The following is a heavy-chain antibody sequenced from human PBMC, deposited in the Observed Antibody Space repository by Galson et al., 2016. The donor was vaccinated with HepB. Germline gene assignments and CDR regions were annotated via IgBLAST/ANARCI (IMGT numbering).Heavy chain of an antibody. D-gene: IGHD1-1*01. CDR2: ISFDGSNK. J-gene: IGHJ5*02. CDR3: GKGGTGIAVPVDL. Sequence: SLRLSCAASGFSFSSYWMTWVRQAPGKGLEWVAGISFDGSNKYYADSVKGRFTISRDNSKNTLYLQMNSLRGEDTAVYYCGKGGTGIAVPVDLWGEGTLVTVSS. V-gene: IGHV3-30*14. CDR1: GFSFSSYW.